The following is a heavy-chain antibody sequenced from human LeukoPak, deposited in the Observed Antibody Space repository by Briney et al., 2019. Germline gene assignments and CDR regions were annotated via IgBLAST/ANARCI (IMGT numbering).Heavy chain of an antibody. CDR2: IYYSGTT. V-gene: IGHV4-30-4*07. Sequence: SETLSLTCVVSGGSISSGGYSWSWLRQPPGKGLEWIGYIYYSGTTYYSPSLKSRATISVDTSKNQLSLRLSSVTAADTAVYYCARARIRGEGYYMDVWGKGTTVTVSS. D-gene: IGHD3-10*01. CDR1: GGSISSGGYS. CDR3: ARARIRGEGYYMDV. J-gene: IGHJ6*03.